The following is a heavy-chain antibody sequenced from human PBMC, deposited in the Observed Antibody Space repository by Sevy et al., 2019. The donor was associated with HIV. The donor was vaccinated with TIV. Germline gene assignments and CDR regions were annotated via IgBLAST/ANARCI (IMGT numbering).Heavy chain of an antibody. V-gene: IGHV1-69*13. CDR1: GGTFSSYA. CDR3: AREGERYDSRAAFDM. CDR2: IIPIFGTA. J-gene: IGHJ3*02. D-gene: IGHD3-22*01. Sequence: ASVKVSCKASGGTFSSYAISWVRQAPGQGLEWMGGIIPIFGTANYAQKFQGRVTITADESTSTAYMELSSLRSEDTAVYYCAREGERYDSRAAFDMWGQGTMVTVSS.